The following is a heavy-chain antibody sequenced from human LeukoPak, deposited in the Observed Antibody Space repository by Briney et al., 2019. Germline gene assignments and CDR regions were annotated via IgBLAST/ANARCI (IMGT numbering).Heavy chain of an antibody. D-gene: IGHD2/OR15-2a*01. Sequence: PSETLSLTCTVSGGSISSYYWSWIRQPPGKGLEWIGYIYYSGSTNYNPSLKSRVTISVDTSKNQFSLRLSSVTAADTAVYYCAKEPYFHSRPYAAFYFDYWGQGSLLTVSS. CDR2: IYYSGST. J-gene: IGHJ4*02. CDR3: AKEPYFHSRPYAAFYFDY. CDR1: GGSISSYY. V-gene: IGHV4-59*12.